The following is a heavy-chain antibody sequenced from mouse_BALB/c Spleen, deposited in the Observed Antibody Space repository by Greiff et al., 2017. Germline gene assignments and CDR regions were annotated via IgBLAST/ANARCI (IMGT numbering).Heavy chain of an antibody. CDR3: ARGGTTVVVDFDV. D-gene: IGHD1-1*01. CDR2: IYPGDGDT. CDR1: GYTFTSYW. V-gene: IGHV1-87*01. Sequence: QVQLQQSGAELARPGASVKLSCKASGYTFTSYWMQWVKQRPGQGLEWIGAIYPGDGDTRYTQKFKGKATLTADKSSSTAYMQLSSLASEDSAVYYCARGGTTVVVDFDVWGAGTTVTVSS. J-gene: IGHJ1*01.